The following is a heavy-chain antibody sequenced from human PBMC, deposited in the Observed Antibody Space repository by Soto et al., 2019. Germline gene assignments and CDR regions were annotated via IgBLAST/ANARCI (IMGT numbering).Heavy chain of an antibody. CDR2: IYPDDSDT. V-gene: IGHV5-51*01. J-gene: IGHJ3*02. CDR1: GYSFTNYW. D-gene: IGHD6-6*01. CDR3: ARALSYSTSSAFDI. Sequence: GESLKISCKGSGYSFTNYWIGWVRQMPGKGLEWMGIIYPDDSDTRYSPSFQGQVSISADKSTSTAYLQWSSLKASDTAMYYYARALSYSTSSAFDIWGQGTMVTVS.